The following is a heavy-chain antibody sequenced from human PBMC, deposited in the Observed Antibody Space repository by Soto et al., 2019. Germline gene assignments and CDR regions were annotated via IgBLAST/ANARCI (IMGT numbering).Heavy chain of an antibody. CDR2: ISYDGSNK. D-gene: IGHD2-2*03. CDR1: GFTFSSYG. Sequence: GGSLRLSCAASGFTFSSYGMHWVRQAPGKGLEWVAVISYDGSNKYYADSVKGRFTISRDNSKNTLYLQMNSLRAEDTAVYYCAKDLASLDIVVVPAAMRGDYYYYYGMDVWGQGTTVTVSS. CDR3: AKDLASLDIVVVPAAMRGDYYYYYGMDV. J-gene: IGHJ6*02. V-gene: IGHV3-30*18.